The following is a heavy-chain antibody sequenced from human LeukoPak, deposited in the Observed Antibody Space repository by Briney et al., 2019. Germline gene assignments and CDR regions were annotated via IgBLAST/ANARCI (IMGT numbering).Heavy chain of an antibody. V-gene: IGHV3-23*01. Sequence: GGSLRLSCAASGVTFTNDAMSSVRQAPRKGLEWVSGISGGAGTPYYADSVKGRFTISRDNSKNTLYLQMSSLRAEDTAVYYCAKRRTTVITMDYFDYWGQGTLVTVSS. CDR2: ISGGAGTP. CDR1: GVTFTNDA. CDR3: AKRRTTVITMDYFDY. D-gene: IGHD4-17*01. J-gene: IGHJ4*02.